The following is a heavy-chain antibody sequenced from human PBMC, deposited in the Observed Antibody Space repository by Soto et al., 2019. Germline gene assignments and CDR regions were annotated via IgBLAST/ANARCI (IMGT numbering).Heavy chain of an antibody. D-gene: IGHD5-18*01. Sequence: ASVEVSCKASGYTFTSCGISCLRQAPGQGLEWMGWISAYNGNTNYAQKLQGRVTMTTGTSTSTAYMELRSLRSDDTAVYYCARDFRGDTAMANFDYWGQGTLVTVSS. CDR1: GYTFTSCG. CDR3: ARDFRGDTAMANFDY. J-gene: IGHJ4*02. V-gene: IGHV1-18*04. CDR2: ISAYNGNT.